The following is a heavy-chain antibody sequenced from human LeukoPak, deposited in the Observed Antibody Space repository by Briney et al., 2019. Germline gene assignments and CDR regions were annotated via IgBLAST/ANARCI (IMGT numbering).Heavy chain of an antibody. J-gene: IGHJ5*02. CDR1: GGSFSGYY. CDR3: ARLLVRGVIIFSRYNWFDP. D-gene: IGHD3-10*01. Sequence: SETLSLTCAVYGGSFSGYYWSWIRQPPGKGLEWIGEINHNGSTNYNPSLKSRVTISVDTSKNQFSLKLSSVTAADTAVYYCARLLVRGVIIFSRYNWFDPWGQGTLVTVSS. CDR2: INHNGST. V-gene: IGHV4-34*01.